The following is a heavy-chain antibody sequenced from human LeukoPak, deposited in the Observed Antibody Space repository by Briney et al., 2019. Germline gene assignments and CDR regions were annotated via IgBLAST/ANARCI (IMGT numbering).Heavy chain of an antibody. J-gene: IGHJ4*02. CDR1: GGSISSSSYY. Sequence: SETLSLTCTVSGGSISSSSYYWGWIRQPPGKGLEWIGSIYYSGSTYYNPSLKSRVTISVDTSKNQFSLKLSSVTAADTAVYYCARMRGGSGSYYRGYYFDYWGQGTLVTVSS. D-gene: IGHD3-10*01. V-gene: IGHV4-39*07. CDR3: ARMRGGSGSYYRGYYFDY. CDR2: IYYSGST.